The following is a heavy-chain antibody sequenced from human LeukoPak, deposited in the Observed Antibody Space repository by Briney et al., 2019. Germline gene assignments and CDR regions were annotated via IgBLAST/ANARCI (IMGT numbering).Heavy chain of an antibody. J-gene: IGHJ6*03. D-gene: IGHD5-12*01. CDR2: IRYDGSNK. Sequence: RGSLRLSCAASGFTFISYGMHWVRQAPGKGLEWVTFIRYDGSNKYYADSVKGRFIISRDNSKNTLYLQMNSLRAEDTAVYYCAKDTVKVTTIRRVPHYMDVWGKGTTVTISS. CDR1: GFTFISYG. V-gene: IGHV3-30*02. CDR3: AKDTVKVTTIRRVPHYMDV.